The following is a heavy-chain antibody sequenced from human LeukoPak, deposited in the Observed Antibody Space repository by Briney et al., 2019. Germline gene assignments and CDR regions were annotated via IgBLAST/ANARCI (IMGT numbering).Heavy chain of an antibody. V-gene: IGHV1-69*13. CDR3: ARGGYYDFWSGRTYYYYYYYMDV. CDR1: GGTFSSYA. CDR2: IIPIFGTA. J-gene: IGHJ6*03. D-gene: IGHD3-3*01. Sequence: SVKVSCKASGGTFSSYAISWVRQAPGQGLEWMGGIIPIFGTANYAQKFQGRVTITADESTSTAYMELSSLRSEDTAVYYCARGGYYDFWSGRTYYYYYYYMDVWGKGTTVTVSS.